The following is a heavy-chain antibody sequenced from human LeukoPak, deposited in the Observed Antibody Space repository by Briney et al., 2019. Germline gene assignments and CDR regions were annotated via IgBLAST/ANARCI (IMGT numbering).Heavy chain of an antibody. V-gene: IGHV1-18*01. CDR1: GYTFTNYG. CDR3: ARLGHIVGATTSPAEGH. CDR2: ISPYNGDT. J-gene: IGHJ4*02. D-gene: IGHD1-26*01. Sequence: ASMKVSCKASGYTFTNYGFTWVRQAPGHGLEWMGRISPYNGDTDYAQKFGARVTMTTDTSTSTAYLEMRNLRSDDTAVYYCARLGHIVGATTSPAEGHWGQGTLVTVSS.